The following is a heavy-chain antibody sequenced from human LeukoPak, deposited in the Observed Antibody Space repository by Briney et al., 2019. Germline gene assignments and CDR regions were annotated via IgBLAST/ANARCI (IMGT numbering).Heavy chain of an antibody. CDR3: ARGNDHGDYYFDY. V-gene: IGHV3-21*01. CDR1: GFTFSSYS. Sequence: VGSLRLSCAASGFTFSSYSMNWVRQAPGKGLEWVSSISSSSSYIYYADSVKGRFTISRDNSKNTLYLQMNSLRAEDTAVYYCARGNDHGDYYFDYWGQGTLVTVSS. CDR2: ISSSSSYI. J-gene: IGHJ4*02. D-gene: IGHD4-17*01.